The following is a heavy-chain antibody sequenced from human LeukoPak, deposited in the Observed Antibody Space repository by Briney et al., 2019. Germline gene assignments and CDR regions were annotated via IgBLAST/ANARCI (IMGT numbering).Heavy chain of an antibody. J-gene: IGHJ4*02. CDR2: ISGDSHYT. CDR1: GFTFSSNA. CDR3: ARGRLCSSTSCFSRLDY. Sequence: GGSLRLSCAASGFTFSSNAMTWVRQAPGKGLEWVSAISGDSHYTYYADSVKGRFTISRDNSKNTLYLQMNSLRAEDTAVYYCARGRLCSSTSCFSRLDYWGQGTLVTVSS. V-gene: IGHV3-23*01. D-gene: IGHD2-2*01.